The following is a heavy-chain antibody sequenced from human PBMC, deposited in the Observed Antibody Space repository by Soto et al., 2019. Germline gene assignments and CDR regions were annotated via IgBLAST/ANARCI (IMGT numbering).Heavy chain of an antibody. CDR2: ISGSGGST. J-gene: IGHJ5*02. CDR3: AKLGSGYPGRNWFDP. Sequence: GGSLRLSCAASGFTFSSYAMSWVRQAPGKGLEWVSAISGSGGSTYYADSVKGRFTISRDNSKNTLYLQMNSLRAEDTAVYYCAKLGSGYPGRNWFDPWGQGTLVTVSS. V-gene: IGHV3-23*01. CDR1: GFTFSSYA. D-gene: IGHD3-10*01.